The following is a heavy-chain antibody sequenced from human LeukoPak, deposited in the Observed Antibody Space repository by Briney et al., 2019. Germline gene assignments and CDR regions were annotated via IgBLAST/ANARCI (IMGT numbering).Heavy chain of an antibody. CDR1: GFTFSSYS. V-gene: IGHV3-48*01. J-gene: IGHJ6*02. D-gene: IGHD3-22*01. CDR3: ARDRAYEIYYYYDMDV. CDR2: ISTSSSTI. Sequence: PGGSLRLSCAASGFTFSSYSMNWVRQAPGRGLEWVSYISTSSSTIYYADSVKGRFTISRDNAKNSLYLQMNSLRAEDTAVYYCARDRAYEIYYYYDMDVWGQGTTVTVSS.